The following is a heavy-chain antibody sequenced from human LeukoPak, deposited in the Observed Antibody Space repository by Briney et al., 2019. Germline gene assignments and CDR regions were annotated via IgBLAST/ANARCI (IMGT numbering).Heavy chain of an antibody. V-gene: IGHV4-34*01. Sequence: SETLSLTCAVYGGSFRGHYWSWIRQPPGKGLEWIGEINHSGSTNYNPSPKSRVTISRHMSKNQFYLKLSSVTAADTAVYYCARGPWAYYFDHWAKGTLVPVSS. D-gene: IGHD7-27*01. CDR3: ARGPWAYYFDH. CDR1: GGSFRGHY. CDR2: INHSGST. J-gene: IGHJ4*02.